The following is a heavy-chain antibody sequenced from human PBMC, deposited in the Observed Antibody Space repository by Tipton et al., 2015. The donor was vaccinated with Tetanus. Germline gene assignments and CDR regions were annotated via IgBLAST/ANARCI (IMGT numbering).Heavy chain of an antibody. D-gene: IGHD3-16*01. J-gene: IGHJ4*02. CDR3: AKHFGVFRYHIDS. CDR1: GITLSSYV. Sequence: LSLTCAASGITLSSYVMSWVRQAPGKGLEWVSVIYDGGSYTNYADSVKGRFTISRDNSKNTLDLQMNTLRAEDTAVYYCAKHFGVFRYHIDSWGQGALVSVSS. V-gene: IGHV3-23*03. CDR2: IYDGGSYT.